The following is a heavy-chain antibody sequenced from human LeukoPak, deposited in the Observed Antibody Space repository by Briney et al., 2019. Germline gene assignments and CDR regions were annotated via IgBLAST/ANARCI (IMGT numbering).Heavy chain of an antibody. CDR2: LYSGGST. D-gene: IGHD3-10*01. CDR3: AKDQSYYFDY. J-gene: IGHJ4*02. CDR1: GFTVSSKY. Sequence: GGSLRLSCATSGFTVSSKYMSWVRQAPGKGLEWVSVLYSGGSTYYADSVKGRFTISRDNSKNTLYLQMNSLRAEDTAVYYCAKDQSYYFDYWGQGTLVTVSS. V-gene: IGHV3-66*02.